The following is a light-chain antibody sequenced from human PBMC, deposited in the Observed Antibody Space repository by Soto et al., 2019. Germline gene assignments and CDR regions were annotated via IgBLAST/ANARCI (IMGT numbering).Light chain of an antibody. J-gene: IGLJ1*01. CDR3: CSYAGGNTYV. CDR1: SSDIGSYNL. V-gene: IGLV2-23*02. CDR2: EVF. Sequence: QSALTQPASVSGSPGQSITISCTGTSSDIGSYNLVSWYQHHPGTAPKLMIYEVFKRPSGVSNRFSGSTSGNTASLTISGLQSEDEADYYCCSYAGGNTYVFGTGTKVTV.